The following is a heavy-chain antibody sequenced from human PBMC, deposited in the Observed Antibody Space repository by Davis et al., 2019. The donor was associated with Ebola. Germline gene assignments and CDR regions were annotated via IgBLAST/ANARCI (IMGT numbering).Heavy chain of an antibody. CDR1: GYTFTGYY. CDR2: INPNRGGT. D-gene: IGHD1-26*01. Sequence: ASVKVSCKASGYTFTGYYMHWVRQAPGQGLEWMGWINPNRGGTNYAQKFQGRVTMTRDTSIRSAYMELSRLRSDDTAVYYCARALYSGSYQYYFDYWGQGTVVTVSS. V-gene: IGHV1-2*02. J-gene: IGHJ4*02. CDR3: ARALYSGSYQYYFDY.